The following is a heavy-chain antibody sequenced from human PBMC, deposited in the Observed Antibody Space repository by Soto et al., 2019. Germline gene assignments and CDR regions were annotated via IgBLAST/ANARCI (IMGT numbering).Heavy chain of an antibody. J-gene: IGHJ1*01. CDR3: AKDLGDYVQLGYFQH. D-gene: IGHD4-17*01. CDR2: ISYDGSNK. Sequence: PGGSLRLSCAASGFTFSSYGMHWVRQAPGKGLEWVAVISYDGSNKYYADSVKGRFTISRDNSKNTLYLQMNSLRAEDTAVYYCAKDLGDYVQLGYFQHWGQGTLVTVSS. CDR1: GFTFSSYG. V-gene: IGHV3-30*18.